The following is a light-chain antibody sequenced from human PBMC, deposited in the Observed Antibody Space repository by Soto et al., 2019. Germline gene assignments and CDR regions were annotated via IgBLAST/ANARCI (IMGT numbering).Light chain of an antibody. CDR2: GAS. V-gene: IGKV3-20*01. J-gene: IGKJ2*01. Sequence: EIVLTQFPGTLSLSPGESATLSCRTSESISSSYLAWYQQRPGQPPRLLIYGASKTATGIPDRFSGSGSGTDFTLNISRLEPEDFGMYYCQQYSASPRTFGQGTKLEIK. CDR3: QQYSASPRT. CDR1: ESISSSY.